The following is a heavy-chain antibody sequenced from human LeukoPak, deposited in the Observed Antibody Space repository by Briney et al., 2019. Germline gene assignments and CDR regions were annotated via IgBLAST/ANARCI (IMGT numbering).Heavy chain of an antibody. V-gene: IGHV4-59*08. D-gene: IGHD3-22*01. CDR1: GGSISSYY. Sequence: PSETLSLTCTVSGGSISSYYWSWIRQPPGKGLEWIGYIYYSGSTNYNSSLKSRVTISVDTSKNQFSLKLSSVTAADTAVYYCARQGYDIDAFDIWGQGTMVTVSS. CDR2: IYYSGST. J-gene: IGHJ3*02. CDR3: ARQGYDIDAFDI.